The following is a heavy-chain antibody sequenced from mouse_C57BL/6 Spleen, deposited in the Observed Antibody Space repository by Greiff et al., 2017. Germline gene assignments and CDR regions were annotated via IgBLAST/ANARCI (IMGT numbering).Heavy chain of an antibody. V-gene: IGHV1-76*01. J-gene: IGHJ1*03. CDR3: AREGDLRRQGWYFEG. D-gene: IGHD2-12*01. CDR1: GYTFTDYS. Sequence: QVQLQQSGAELVRPGASVKLSCKASGYTFTDYSINWVKQRPGQGLEWIARIYPGSGNTNYNEKFKGKATLTAEKSSSTAYMQLSSLTSEDSAVYFCAREGDLRRQGWYFEGWGTGTTVTVSS. CDR2: IYPGSGNT.